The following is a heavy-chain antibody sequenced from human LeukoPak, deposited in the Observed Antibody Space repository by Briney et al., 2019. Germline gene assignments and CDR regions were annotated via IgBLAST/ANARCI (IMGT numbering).Heavy chain of an antibody. J-gene: IGHJ4*02. Sequence: GGSLRLSCAASGFTFNDYYMSWIRQAPGKGLEWVSYMSSSGSTIYYADSVKGRFTISRDNAKNSLYLQMNSLRAEDTAVYYCARVELTGMTEVDYWGQGTLVTVSS. V-gene: IGHV3-11*01. CDR2: MSSSGSTI. D-gene: IGHD1-20*01. CDR1: GFTFNDYY. CDR3: ARVELTGMTEVDY.